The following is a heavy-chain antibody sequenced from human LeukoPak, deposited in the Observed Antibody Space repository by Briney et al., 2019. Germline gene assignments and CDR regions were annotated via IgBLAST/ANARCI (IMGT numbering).Heavy chain of an antibody. CDR3: ARSGGVGLWSYYYGMDV. V-gene: IGHV4-31*03. CDR2: IYYSGST. D-gene: IGHD5-18*01. CDR1: GAAIGIYY. J-gene: IGHJ6*02. Sequence: SETLSLTCSVSGAAIGIYYWSWIRQHPGKGLEWIGYIYYSGSTYYNPSLKSRVTISVDTSKNQFSLKLSSVTAADTAVYYCARSGGVGLWSYYYGMDVWGQGTTVTVSS.